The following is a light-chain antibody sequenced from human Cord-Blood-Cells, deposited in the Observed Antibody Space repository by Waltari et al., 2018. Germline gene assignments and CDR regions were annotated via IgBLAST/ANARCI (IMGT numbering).Light chain of an antibody. V-gene: IGLV2-11*01. CDR2: DVS. CDR1: SSDVGGYNY. Sequence: GSPGQSVTISCTGTSSDVGGYNYVSWYQQHPGKAPKLMIYDVSKRPSGVPDRFSGTKSGNTASLTISGLQAEDEADYYCCSYAGSYVVFGGGTKLTVL. J-gene: IGLJ2*01. CDR3: CSYAGSYVV.